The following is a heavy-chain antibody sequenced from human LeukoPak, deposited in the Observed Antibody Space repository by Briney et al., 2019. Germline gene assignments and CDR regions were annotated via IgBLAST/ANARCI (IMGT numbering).Heavy chain of an antibody. Sequence: GGSLTLSCAGSGFTFSSYALNWVRQAPGKGLEWVSVISGDDGRTVYADSVKGRFTISRDNSKNTLYLLMSSLRAEDTAVYYCAKPAYRGSWTQYYFDNWGQGTLVTVSS. D-gene: IGHD6-13*01. CDR3: AKPAYRGSWTQYYFDN. J-gene: IGHJ4*02. CDR2: ISGDDGRT. CDR1: GFTFSSYA. V-gene: IGHV3-23*01.